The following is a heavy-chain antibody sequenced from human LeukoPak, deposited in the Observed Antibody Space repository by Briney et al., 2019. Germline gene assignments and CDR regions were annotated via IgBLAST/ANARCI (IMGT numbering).Heavy chain of an antibody. CDR1: GGFNSRYY. J-gene: IGHJ4*02. Sequence: PSETLSLACSVSGGFNSRYYWSWVRQPLGTGLEWLGHIFYSGHSNYNASLTSRIRMSVDTSKAQFSLELASVIAADTAVYYCARIDPLGFFDQWGPGILVTVSS. CDR3: ARIDPLGFFDQ. D-gene: IGHD6-25*01. CDR2: IFYSGHS. V-gene: IGHV4-59*12.